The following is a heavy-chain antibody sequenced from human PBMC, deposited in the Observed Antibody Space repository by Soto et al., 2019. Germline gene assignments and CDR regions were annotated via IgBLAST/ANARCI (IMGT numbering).Heavy chain of an antibody. CDR2: VSYDGSNK. J-gene: IGHJ4*02. D-gene: IGHD3-3*01. Sequence: QVQLVESGGGVVQPGRSLRLSCAASGFTFSSCAMHWVRQAPGKGLEWVALVSYDGSNKYYADSVKGRFTISRDNSKNTMYMQMNCLRAEDRAVYYCARDERYLRILEWPYYFDYWGQGTLVTVSS. CDR1: GFTFSSCA. V-gene: IGHV3-30-3*01. CDR3: ARDERYLRILEWPYYFDY.